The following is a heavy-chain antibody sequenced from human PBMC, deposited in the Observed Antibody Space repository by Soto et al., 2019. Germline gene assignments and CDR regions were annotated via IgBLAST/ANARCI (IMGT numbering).Heavy chain of an antibody. CDR3: TTGEN. V-gene: IGHV3-15*01. Sequence: EVLLVESGGGLAKPGESLRLSCEASGFTFRNVWMTWIRRAPGRGLEWVATIQKEADGGATDYGAPVAGRLTISRDDSQRILYLQMTSLKSDDTGLYYCTTGENWGRGTLVTVAS. CDR1: GFTFRNVW. D-gene: IGHD3-16*01. CDR2: IQKEADGGAT. J-gene: IGHJ4*02.